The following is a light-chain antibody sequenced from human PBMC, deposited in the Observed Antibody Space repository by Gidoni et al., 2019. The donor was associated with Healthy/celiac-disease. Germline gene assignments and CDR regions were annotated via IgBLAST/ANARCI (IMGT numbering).Light chain of an antibody. CDR2: DAS. J-gene: IGKJ1*01. V-gene: IGKV3-11*01. CDR1: QSVSSY. Sequence: EIVLTQSPATLSLSPGERATLSCRASQSVSSYLAWYQQKPGQAPRLLIYDASNRAPGIPARFSGSGSGTDFTLTISSLEPEDFAVYYCQQRSNWPPYVTFXXXTKVEIK. CDR3: QQRSNWPPYVT.